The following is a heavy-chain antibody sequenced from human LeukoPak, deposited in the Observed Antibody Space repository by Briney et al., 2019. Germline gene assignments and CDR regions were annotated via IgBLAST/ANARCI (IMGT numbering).Heavy chain of an antibody. V-gene: IGHV3-21*01. CDR3: ARDFIAAAGTGY. Sequence: PGGSLRLSCAASGFTFRIYAMTWVRQAPGKGPEWVSGTLSGGATIYYADSVKGRFTISRDNAKNSLYLQMNSLRAEDTAVYYCARDFIAAAGTGYWGQGTLVTVSS. J-gene: IGHJ4*02. CDR2: TLSGGATI. CDR1: GFTFRIYA. D-gene: IGHD6-13*01.